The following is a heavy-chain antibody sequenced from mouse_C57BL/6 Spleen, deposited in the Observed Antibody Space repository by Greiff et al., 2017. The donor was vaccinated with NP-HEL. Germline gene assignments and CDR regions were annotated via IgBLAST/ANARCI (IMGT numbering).Heavy chain of an antibody. Sequence: VQLQQSGPELVKPGASVKISCKASGYTFTDYYMNWVKQSHGKSLEWIGDINPNNGGTSYNQKFKGKATLTVDKSSSTAYMELRSLTSEDSAVYYCARGGTRGYFDVWGTGTTVTVSS. CDR2: INPNNGGT. J-gene: IGHJ1*03. V-gene: IGHV1-26*01. D-gene: IGHD4-1*01. CDR3: ARGGTRGYFDV. CDR1: GYTFTDYY.